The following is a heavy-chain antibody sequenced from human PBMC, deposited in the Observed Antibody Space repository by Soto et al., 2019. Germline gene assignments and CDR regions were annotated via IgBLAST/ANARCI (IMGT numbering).Heavy chain of an antibody. J-gene: IGHJ3*02. D-gene: IGHD3-10*01. CDR1: GYTFTSYA. V-gene: IGHV1-3*01. CDR2: INAGNGNT. CDR3: ARSRGGSGSAENAFDI. Sequence: ASVKVSCKASGYTFTSYAMHWVRQAPGQRLEWMGWINAGNGNTKYSQKFQGRVTITRDTSASTAYMELSSLRSEDTAVYYCARSRGGSGSAENAFDIWGQGTMVTVS.